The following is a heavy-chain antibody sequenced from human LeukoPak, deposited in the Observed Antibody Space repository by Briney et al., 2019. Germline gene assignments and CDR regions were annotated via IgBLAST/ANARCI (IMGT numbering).Heavy chain of an antibody. CDR2: ISWNRSNI. J-gene: IGHJ4*02. Sequence: GRSLRLSCAASGFTFDDYAIHWVRQAPGKGLEWVSGISWNRSNIGYADSVKGRFTISRDNAKNSLYLQMNSLRAEDTALYYCAKPSGYSSSRYFFDYWGQGTLVTVSS. CDR3: AKPSGYSSSRYFFDY. CDR1: GFTFDDYA. D-gene: IGHD6-13*01. V-gene: IGHV3-9*01.